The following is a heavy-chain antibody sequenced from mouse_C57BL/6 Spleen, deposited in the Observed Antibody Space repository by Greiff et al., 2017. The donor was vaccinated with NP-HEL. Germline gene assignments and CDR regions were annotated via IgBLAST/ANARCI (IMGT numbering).Heavy chain of an antibody. V-gene: IGHV1-43*01. D-gene: IGHD1-1*01. CDR3: ARESYYYGSSPSFDY. CDR2: INPSTGGT. Sequence: VQLKQSGPELVKPGASVKISCKASGYSFTGYYMHWVKQSSEKSLEWIGEINPSTGGTSYNQKFKGKATLTVAKSSSTAYMQLKSLTSEDSAVYYCARESYYYGSSPSFDYWGQGTTLTVSS. J-gene: IGHJ2*01. CDR1: GYSFTGYY.